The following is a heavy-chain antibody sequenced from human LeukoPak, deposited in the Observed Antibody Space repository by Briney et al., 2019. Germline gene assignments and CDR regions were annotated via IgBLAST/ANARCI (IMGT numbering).Heavy chain of an antibody. CDR3: AKYRSAWSFDY. V-gene: IGHV3-53*01. CDR2: ISTGGTT. D-gene: IGHD6-13*01. J-gene: IGHJ4*02. CDR1: GFTVSTNY. Sequence: GGSLRLSCAASGFTVSTNYMSWVRQVSGEGLEFVSLISTGGTTDYADSVKGRFTISSDNSKNTLYLQMNSLRVEDTAVYYCAKYRSAWSFDYWGQGTLVTVSS.